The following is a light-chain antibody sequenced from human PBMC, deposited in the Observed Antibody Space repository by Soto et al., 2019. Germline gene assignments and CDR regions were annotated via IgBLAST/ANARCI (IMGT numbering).Light chain of an antibody. CDR3: CSYTSSSSYV. J-gene: IGLJ1*01. V-gene: IGLV2-14*01. CDR2: EVT. Sequence: QSALTQPASLSGSPGQSITISCTGTGRDLGDYYYVSWYQQRPGKAPRLLIYEVTNRPSGISDRFSGSKSGSTASLTISGLQAEDEADYYCCSYTSSSSYVFGTGTKLTVL. CDR1: GRDLGDYYY.